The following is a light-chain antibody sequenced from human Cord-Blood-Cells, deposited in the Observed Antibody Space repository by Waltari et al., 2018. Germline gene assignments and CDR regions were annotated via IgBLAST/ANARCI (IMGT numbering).Light chain of an antibody. V-gene: IGLV3-21*04. Sequence: SYVLTQPPSVSVAPGKTARITCGGNNIGRKSVHWYQQKPGQAPVLVIYYDSDRPSRIPERFSGSNSGNTATLTISRVEAGDEADYYCQVWDSSSDHYVFGTGTKVTVL. J-gene: IGLJ1*01. CDR1: NIGRKS. CDR2: YDS. CDR3: QVWDSSSDHYV.